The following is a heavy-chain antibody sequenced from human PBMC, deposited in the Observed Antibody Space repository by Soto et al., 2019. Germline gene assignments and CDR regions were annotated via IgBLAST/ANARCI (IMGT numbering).Heavy chain of an antibody. CDR2: ISSSGGTI. CDR1: GFTLSDYY. Sequence: PGGSLRLSCAASGFTLSDYYMSWIRQAPGKGLEWVSYISSSGGTIYYADSVKGRFTISRDNAKNSLYLQMNSLRAEDTAVYYCARGPDGFGDWGYYYGMDVWGQGTTVTVSS. CDR3: ARGPDGFGDWGYYYGMDV. V-gene: IGHV3-11*01. J-gene: IGHJ6*02. D-gene: IGHD3-10*01.